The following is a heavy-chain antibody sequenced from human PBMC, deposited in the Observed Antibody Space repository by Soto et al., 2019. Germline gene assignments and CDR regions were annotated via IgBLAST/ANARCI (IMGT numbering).Heavy chain of an antibody. D-gene: IGHD1-1*01. CDR1: GGTFSNSA. V-gene: IGHV1-69*12. CDR2: IMPIFRTP. CDR3: AGGKGRLELGGNYYYILDV. Sequence: QVQLDQSGAEVKKPGSSVKLSCKASGGTFSNSAISWVRQAPGQGLEWMGGIMPIFRTPDYAQKFQARVTITAGESTGTAYMELGGLKPCDTAGYFFAGGKGRLELGGNYYYILDVWGQGTTVTVSS. J-gene: IGHJ6*02.